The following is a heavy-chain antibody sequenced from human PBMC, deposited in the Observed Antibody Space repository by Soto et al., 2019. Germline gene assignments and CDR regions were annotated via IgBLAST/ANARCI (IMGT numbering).Heavy chain of an antibody. Sequence: EVQLVESGGGLVKPGGSLRLSCAASGFTFSSYSMNWVRQAPGKGLEWVSSISSSSSYIYYADSVKGRFTISRDNAKNSLYLQMNSLRAEYTAVYYCARVYDYGDYLELDYWGQGTLVTVSS. CDR1: GFTFSSYS. CDR3: ARVYDYGDYLELDY. CDR2: ISSSSSYI. J-gene: IGHJ4*02. V-gene: IGHV3-21*01. D-gene: IGHD4-17*01.